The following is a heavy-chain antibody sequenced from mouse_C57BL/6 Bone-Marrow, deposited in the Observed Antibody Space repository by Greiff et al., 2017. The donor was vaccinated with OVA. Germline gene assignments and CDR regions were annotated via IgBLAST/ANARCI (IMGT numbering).Heavy chain of an antibody. Sequence: QVQLQQSGPELVKPGASVKISCKASGYAFSSSWMNWVKQRPGKGLEWIGRIYPGDGDTNYNGKFKGKATLTADKSSSTAYMQLSSLTSEDSAVYFCARRGKIYYGNYVDYYAMDYWGQGTSVTVSS. CDR3: ARRGKIYYGNYVDYYAMDY. D-gene: IGHD2-1*01. J-gene: IGHJ4*01. V-gene: IGHV1-82*01. CDR2: IYPGDGDT. CDR1: GYAFSSSW.